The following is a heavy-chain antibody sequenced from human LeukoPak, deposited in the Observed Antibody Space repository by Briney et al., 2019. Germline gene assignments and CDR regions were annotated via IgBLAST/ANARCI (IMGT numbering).Heavy chain of an antibody. CDR2: ISGSGGST. Sequence: EGSLRLSCAASGFTFSSHAMSWVRQAPGKGLEWVSAISGSGGSTYYADSVKGRFTISRDNSKNTLYLQMNSLRAEDTAVYYCAPRIVGATFWGQGTLVTVSS. D-gene: IGHD1-26*01. CDR1: GFTFSSHA. CDR3: APRIVGATF. V-gene: IGHV3-23*01. J-gene: IGHJ4*02.